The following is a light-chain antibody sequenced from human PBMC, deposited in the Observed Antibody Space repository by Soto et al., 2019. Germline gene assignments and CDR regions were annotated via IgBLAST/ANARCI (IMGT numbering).Light chain of an antibody. Sequence: IVLTQSPATLSLSPGERATLSCRASQSVANSLAWYQQKPGQAPRLLIYDASNRATGIAARFSGSGSGTDFTLTISSLEPEDFAVYYCQQRSNWPWTFGQGTKV. CDR2: DAS. V-gene: IGKV3-11*01. CDR1: QSVANS. CDR3: QQRSNWPWT. J-gene: IGKJ1*01.